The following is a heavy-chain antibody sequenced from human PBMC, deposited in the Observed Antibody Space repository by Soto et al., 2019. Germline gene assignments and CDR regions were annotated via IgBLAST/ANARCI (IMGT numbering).Heavy chain of an antibody. Sequence: WRSLRLSWTLAGSYFVVYWIMLDRPSPEKWREWVASIKFDASEKKFVDSVMCGFTMSRENAKNSLSLQMESLRAEDTAVYYCARDSGYGSENSVNHYLDAWGHGTLVTVSS. CDR1: GSYFVVYW. CDR3: ARDSGYGSENSVNHYLDA. J-gene: IGHJ4*01. CDR2: IKFDASEK. D-gene: IGHD3-10*01. V-gene: IGHV3-7*01.